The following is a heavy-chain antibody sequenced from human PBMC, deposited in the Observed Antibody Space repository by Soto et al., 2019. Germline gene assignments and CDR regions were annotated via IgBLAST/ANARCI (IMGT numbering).Heavy chain of an antibody. CDR3: ARVRIQLWLRRARCFDY. D-gene: IGHD5-18*01. J-gene: IGHJ4*02. Sequence: ASVKVSCKASGYTFTGYYMHWVRQAPGQGLEWMGWINPNSGGTNYAQKFQGRVTMTRDTSISTAYMELSRLRSDDTAVYYCARVRIQLWLRRARCFDYWGQGTLVTVSS. CDR1: GYTFTGYY. CDR2: INPNSGGT. V-gene: IGHV1-2*02.